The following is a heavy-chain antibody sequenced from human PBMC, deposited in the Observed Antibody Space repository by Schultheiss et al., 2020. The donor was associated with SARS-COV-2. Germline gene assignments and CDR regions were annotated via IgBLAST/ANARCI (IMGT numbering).Heavy chain of an antibody. CDR1: GYSFTNYW. J-gene: IGHJ4*02. CDR3: ARGYDYVWGSYRSHFDY. V-gene: IGHV5-51*01. CDR2: IYPGDSDT. D-gene: IGHD3-16*02. Sequence: GGSLRLSCKGSGYSFTNYWIDWVRQMPGKGLEWMGIIYPGDSDTRYSPSFQGQVTISADKSISTAYLQWSSLKASDTAMYYCARGYDYVWGSYRSHFDYWGQGTLVTVSS.